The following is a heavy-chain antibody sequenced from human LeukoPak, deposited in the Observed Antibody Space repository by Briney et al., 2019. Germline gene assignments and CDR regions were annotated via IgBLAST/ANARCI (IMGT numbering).Heavy chain of an antibody. D-gene: IGHD3-10*01. J-gene: IGHJ6*04. CDR3: ARAGVTMVRGRDGMDV. CDR1: GGSFSGYY. V-gene: IGHV4-34*01. Sequence: SETLSLTCAVYGGSFSGYYWSWIRQPPGKGLEWIGEINHSGSTNYNPSLKSRVTISVDTPKNQFSLKLSPVTAADTAVYYCARAGVTMVRGRDGMDVWGKGTTVTVSS. CDR2: INHSGST.